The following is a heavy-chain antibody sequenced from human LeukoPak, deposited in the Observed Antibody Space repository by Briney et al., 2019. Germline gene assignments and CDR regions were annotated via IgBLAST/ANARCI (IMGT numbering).Heavy chain of an antibody. J-gene: IGHJ6*03. D-gene: IGHD2-2*01. Sequence: PGGSLRLSCAASGFTFSSYWMSWVRQAPGKGLEWVANIKQDGSEKYYVDSVKGRFTISRDNAKNSLYLQMSSLRAEDTAVYYCARDPADYQVLWNYMDVWGKGTTVTVSS. CDR2: IKQDGSEK. V-gene: IGHV3-7*01. CDR1: GFTFSSYW. CDR3: ARDPADYQVLWNYMDV.